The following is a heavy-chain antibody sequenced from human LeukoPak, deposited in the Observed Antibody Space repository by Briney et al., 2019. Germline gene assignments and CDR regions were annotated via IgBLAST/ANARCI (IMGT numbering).Heavy chain of an antibody. J-gene: IGHJ4*02. D-gene: IGHD6-13*01. CDR2: ISWDGGST. V-gene: IGHV3-43D*03. CDR1: GFTFDDYA. CDR3: ARGLAAPGTRGPY. Sequence: GGSLRLSCADSGFTFDDYAMHWVRQAPGKGLEWVSLISWDGGSTYYADSVKGRFTISRDNSKNSLYLQMNSLRADDTAVYYCARGLAAPGTRGPYWGQGTLVTVSS.